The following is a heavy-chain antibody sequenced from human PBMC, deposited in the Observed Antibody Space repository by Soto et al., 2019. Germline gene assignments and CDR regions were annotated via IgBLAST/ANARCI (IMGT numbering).Heavy chain of an antibody. D-gene: IGHD1-1*01. Sequence: SLKVSCRASGSTFSSYAISWVRQAPGQGLEWMGGIIPIFGTANYAQKFQGRVTITADESTSTAYMELSSLRSEDTAVYYCARVGSTQLTNYYYYGMDVWGQGTTVTVSS. J-gene: IGHJ6*02. CDR1: GSTFSSYA. CDR2: IIPIFGTA. CDR3: ARVGSTQLTNYYYYGMDV. V-gene: IGHV1-69*13.